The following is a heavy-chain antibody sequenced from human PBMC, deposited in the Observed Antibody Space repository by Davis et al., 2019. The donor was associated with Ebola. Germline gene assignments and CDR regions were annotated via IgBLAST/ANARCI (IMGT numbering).Heavy chain of an antibody. CDR2: ISAYNGNT. J-gene: IGHJ4*02. D-gene: IGHD6-19*01. CDR3: ASHSSGWYS. Sequence: ASVKVSCKASGYTFTSYGISWVRQAPGQGLEWMGWISAYNGNTNYAQKLQGRVTMTTDTSTSTAYMELSSLRSDDTALYYCASHSSGWYSWGQGTLVIVSS. V-gene: IGHV1-18*04. CDR1: GYTFTSYG.